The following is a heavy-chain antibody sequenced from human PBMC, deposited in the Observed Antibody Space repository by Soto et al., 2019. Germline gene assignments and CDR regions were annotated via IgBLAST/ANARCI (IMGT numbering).Heavy chain of an antibody. J-gene: IGHJ3*02. CDR2: IYYSGST. CDR3: ALRSDYVWGSYLREDAFDI. Sequence: SETLSFTCTVSGGSISSSSYYWGWIRQPPGKGLEGIGSIYYSGSTYYNPSLKSRVTISVDTSKNQFSLKLSSVTAADTYVYYCALRSDYVWGSYLREDAFDIWGQGTMVTVSS. D-gene: IGHD3-16*02. CDR1: GGSISSSSYY. V-gene: IGHV4-39*01.